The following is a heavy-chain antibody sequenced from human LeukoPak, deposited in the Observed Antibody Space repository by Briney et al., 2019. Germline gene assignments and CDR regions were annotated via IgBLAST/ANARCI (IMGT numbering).Heavy chain of an antibody. CDR1: GYTFTSYS. CDR3: ARRACNTTSCYSNWFDP. CDR2: INPSGGKT. J-gene: IGHJ5*02. Sequence: ASVKVSCKALGYTFTSYSVRWVRQAPGQGLEWMGIINPSGGKTIYAQKFEDRITMSRDTSTNTVYMDVRGLKSEDTAVYYCARRACNTTSCYSNWFDPWGQGTLVTVSS. V-gene: IGHV1-46*01. D-gene: IGHD2-2*01.